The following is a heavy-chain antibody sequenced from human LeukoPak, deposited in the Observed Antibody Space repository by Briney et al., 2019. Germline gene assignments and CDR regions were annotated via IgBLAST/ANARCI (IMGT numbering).Heavy chain of an antibody. CDR3: ARVLQRTYYDILTGYYNPPTNYYYYYMDV. CDR1: GGSISSSSYY. D-gene: IGHD3-9*01. Sequence: SETLSLTCTVSGGSISSSSYYWGWIRQPPGKGLEWIGSIYNPSLKSRVTISVDTSKNQFSLKLSSVTAADTAVYYCARVLQRTYYDILTGYYNPPTNYYYYYMDVWGKGTTVTVSS. J-gene: IGHJ6*03. CDR2: I. V-gene: IGHV4-39*07.